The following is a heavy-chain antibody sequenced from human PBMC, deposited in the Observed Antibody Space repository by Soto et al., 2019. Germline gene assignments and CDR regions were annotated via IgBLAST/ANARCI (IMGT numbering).Heavy chain of an antibody. D-gene: IGHD5-12*01. CDR2: ISAGGVST. J-gene: IGHJ5*02. CDR3: AKKYRGYSGYIQS. Sequence: GGSLRLSCATSGFTLTNYAMTWVRQGPGKGLEWVSSISAGGVSTYFADSVKGRFTISRDNSKNTLFLHMNSLRAEDTAVYYCAKKYRGYSGYIQSWGQGTLVTVSS. CDR1: GFTLTNYA. V-gene: IGHV3-23*01.